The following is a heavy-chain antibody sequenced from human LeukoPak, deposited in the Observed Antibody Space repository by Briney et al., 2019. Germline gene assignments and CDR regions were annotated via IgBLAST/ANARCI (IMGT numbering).Heavy chain of an antibody. D-gene: IGHD2-21*02. CDR3: VRGSRVYCGGDCYYY. J-gene: IGHJ4*02. V-gene: IGHV4-34*01. Sequence: PSETLSLTCAVYGGSFSGYYWSWIRQPPGQGLEWIGEINQSGSTNYNPSLKTRVTISTDTSKNHFSLNLNSVTAADTGVYYCVRGSRVYCGGDCYYYWGQGTLVTVSS. CDR2: INQSGST. CDR1: GGSFSGYY.